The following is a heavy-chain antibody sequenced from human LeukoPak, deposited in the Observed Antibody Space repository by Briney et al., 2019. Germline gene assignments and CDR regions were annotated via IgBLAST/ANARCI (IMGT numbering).Heavy chain of an antibody. CDR2: TSQYETTK. J-gene: IGHJ4*02. D-gene: IGHD3-9*01. CDR3: ARARLGLWLSVIDY. V-gene: IGHV3-30*09. Sequence: GRTLRLFCEASLYSYNLCSMYWIRETPEKRLEYLAVTSQYETTKCNADSVKGRFANSKDNAKSTDYLQMNSLKVDDTAFYFCARARLGLWLSVIDYWGQGTLVTVSA. CDR1: LYSYNLCS.